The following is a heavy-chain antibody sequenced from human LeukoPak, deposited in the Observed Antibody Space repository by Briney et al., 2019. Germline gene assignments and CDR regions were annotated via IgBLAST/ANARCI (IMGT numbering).Heavy chain of an antibody. D-gene: IGHD6-6*01. CDR2: IIPILGIA. CDR3: ARDGEYSSSRDAFDI. J-gene: IGHJ3*02. V-gene: IGHV1-69*04. Sequence: GASVKVSCKASGGTFSSYAISWVRQAPGQGLEWMGRIIPILGIANYAQKFQGRVTITADKSTSTAYMELSSLRSEDTAVYYCARDGEYSSSRDAFDIWGQGTIVTVSS. CDR1: GGTFSSYA.